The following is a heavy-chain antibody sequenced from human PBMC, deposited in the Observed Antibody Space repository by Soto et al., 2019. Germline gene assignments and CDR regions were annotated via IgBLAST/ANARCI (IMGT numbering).Heavy chain of an antibody. CDR2: IYPGDSDT. Sequence: PGESLKICCKGSGYTFTNYWIGWVRQMPGKGPEWMGIIYPGDSDTKYNPSFQGQVTISADKSITTTYLHWSSLKASDTAIYYCAASIFYYGMDVWGQGTTVTVSS. J-gene: IGHJ6*02. V-gene: IGHV5-51*01. CDR3: AASIFYYGMDV. CDR1: GYTFTNYW.